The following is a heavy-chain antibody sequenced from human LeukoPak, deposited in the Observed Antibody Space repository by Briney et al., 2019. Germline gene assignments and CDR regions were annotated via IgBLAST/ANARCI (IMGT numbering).Heavy chain of an antibody. V-gene: IGHV4-59*01. D-gene: IGHD4-23*01. Sequence: SETLSLTCTVSGGSISSYYWSWIRQPPGKGLEWIGYIYYSGSTNYNPSLKSRVTISVDTSKNQFSLKLSSVTAAGTAVYYCAREGMTTVVNFREYYFDYWGQGTLVTVSS. CDR1: GGSISSYY. CDR2: IYYSGST. J-gene: IGHJ4*02. CDR3: AREGMTTVVNFREYYFDY.